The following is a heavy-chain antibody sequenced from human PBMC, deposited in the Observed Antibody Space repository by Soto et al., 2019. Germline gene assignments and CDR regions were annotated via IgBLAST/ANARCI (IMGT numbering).Heavy chain of an antibody. V-gene: IGHV3-30*18. CDR1: GFTFSSYG. Sequence: GGSLRLSCAASGFTFSSYGMHWVRQAPGKGLEWVAVISYDGSNKYYADSVKGRFTVSRDNSKNTLYLQMNSLRAEDTAVYYCAKVGRQTSGSFDYWGQGTLVTVSS. D-gene: IGHD1-26*01. CDR3: AKVGRQTSGSFDY. J-gene: IGHJ4*02. CDR2: ISYDGSNK.